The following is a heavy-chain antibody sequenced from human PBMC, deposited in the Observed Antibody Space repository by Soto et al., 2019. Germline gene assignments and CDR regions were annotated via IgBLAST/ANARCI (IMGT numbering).Heavy chain of an antibody. CDR3: AKGEGIRDYYGMDV. CDR1: GFTFSSYG. V-gene: IGHV3-30*18. CDR2: ISYDGSNK. D-gene: IGHD5-18*01. Sequence: QVQLVESGGGVVQPGRSLRLSCAASGFTFSSYGMHWVRQAPGKGLEWVAVISYDGSNKYYADSVKGRFTISRDNSKNTLYLQMNSLRAEDTAVYYCAKGEGIRDYYGMDVW. J-gene: IGHJ6*01.